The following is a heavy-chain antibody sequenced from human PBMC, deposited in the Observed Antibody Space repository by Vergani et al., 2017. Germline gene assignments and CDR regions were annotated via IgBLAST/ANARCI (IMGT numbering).Heavy chain of an antibody. Sequence: EVQLVESGGGLVQPGGSLRLSCAASGFSLSRFWMSWVRQAPEKGLEWVAHISPDGSATSYVDSVKGRFTIFRDIAKNTLYLQVRSLRLEDTGVYHCVRDRGLCAGGRCYTEAWDYWGQGTPVTVSS. V-gene: IGHV3-7*01. J-gene: IGHJ4*02. CDR1: GFSLSRFW. D-gene: IGHD2-2*02. CDR3: VRDRGLCAGGRCYTEAWDY. CDR2: ISPDGSAT.